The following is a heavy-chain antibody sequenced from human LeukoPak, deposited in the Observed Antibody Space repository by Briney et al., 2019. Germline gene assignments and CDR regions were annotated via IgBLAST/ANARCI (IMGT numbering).Heavy chain of an antibody. J-gene: IGHJ4*02. D-gene: IGHD6-6*01. Sequence: ASVKVSCKASGYTFTSYYMHWVRQAPGQGLEWMGIINPSGGSTGYAQKFQGRVPMTRDMSTSTVYMELSSLRSEDTAVYYCARWGHGSSLVYYFDYWGQGTLVTVSS. CDR2: INPSGGST. CDR3: ARWGHGSSLVYYFDY. V-gene: IGHV1-46*01. CDR1: GYTFTSYY.